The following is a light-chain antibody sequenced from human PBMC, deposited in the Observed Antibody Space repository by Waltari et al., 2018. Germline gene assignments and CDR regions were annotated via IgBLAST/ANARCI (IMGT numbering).Light chain of an antibody. Sequence: EIVLTQSPATLSLSPGERATLSCRASQSVRSYLSWYQQKPGQAPMLLIYDASNRATCVPARFSGSGSGTDFTLIISSLEPEDFAVYYCQQRSNWLTFGGGTKVEI. CDR1: QSVRSY. J-gene: IGKJ4*01. V-gene: IGKV3-11*01. CDR2: DAS. CDR3: QQRSNWLT.